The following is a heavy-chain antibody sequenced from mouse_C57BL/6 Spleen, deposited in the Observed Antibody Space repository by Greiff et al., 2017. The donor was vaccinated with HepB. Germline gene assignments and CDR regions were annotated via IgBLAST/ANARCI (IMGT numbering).Heavy chain of an antibody. CDR2: INPSSGYT. CDR1: GYTFTSYT. Sequence: VQLRQSGAELARPGASVKMSCKASGYTFTSYTMHWVKQRPGQGLEWIGYINPSSGYTKYNQKFKDKATLTADKSSSTAYMQLSSLTSEDSAVYYCARGGIDHAMDYWGQGTSVTVSS. CDR3: ARGGIDHAMDY. J-gene: IGHJ4*01. V-gene: IGHV1-4*01.